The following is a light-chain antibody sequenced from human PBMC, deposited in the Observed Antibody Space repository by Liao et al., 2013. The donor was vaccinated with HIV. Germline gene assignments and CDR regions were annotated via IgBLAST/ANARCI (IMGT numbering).Light chain of an antibody. V-gene: IGLV3-21*04. CDR2: QDN. Sequence: SYVLTQPPSVSVSPGETASITCGGDNIGKKSVHWYQQKPGQSPVLVIYQDNKRPSGIPERFSGSNSGNTATLTISRVEVGDEADYYCQVWDSSSDHPVFGGGTKLTVL. CDR1: NIGKKS. J-gene: IGLJ3*02. CDR3: QVWDSSSDHPV.